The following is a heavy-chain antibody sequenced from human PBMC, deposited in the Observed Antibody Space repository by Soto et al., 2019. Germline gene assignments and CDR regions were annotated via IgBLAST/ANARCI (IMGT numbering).Heavy chain of an antibody. CDR1: GGTFSSYA. D-gene: IGHD2-2*01. Sequence: SVKVSCKASGGTFSSYAISWVRQAPGQGLEWMGGIIPIFGTANYAQKFQGRVTITADESTSTAYMELRSLRSDDTAVYYCARDPDNIVLVPAAIPRLGYGMDVWGQGTTVTVSS. CDR2: IIPIFGTA. J-gene: IGHJ6*02. V-gene: IGHV1-69*13. CDR3: ARDPDNIVLVPAAIPRLGYGMDV.